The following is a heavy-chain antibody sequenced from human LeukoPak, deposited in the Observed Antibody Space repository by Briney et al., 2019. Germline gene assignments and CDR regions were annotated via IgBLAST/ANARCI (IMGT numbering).Heavy chain of an antibody. V-gene: IGHV4-59*01. J-gene: IGHJ6*02. Sequence: PSETLSLTCTVSGGSINSYYWTWIRQPPGKGLEWIANVYNSGSTNYNPSLQSRVTISGDIFKTQFSLKLTPGTAADTAVYYCARLRPGMDVWGQGTTVTGPS. CDR2: VYNSGST. CDR3: ARLRPGMDV. CDR1: GGSINSYY.